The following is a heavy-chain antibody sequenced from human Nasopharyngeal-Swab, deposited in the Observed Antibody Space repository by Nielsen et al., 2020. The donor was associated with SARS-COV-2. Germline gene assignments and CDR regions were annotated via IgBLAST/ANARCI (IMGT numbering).Heavy chain of an antibody. J-gene: IGHJ4*02. CDR2: IYYSGST. CDR1: GGSFSGYY. V-gene: IGHV4-30-4*08. Sequence: SQTLSLTCAVYGGSFSGYYWSWIRQPPGKGLEWIGYIYYSGSTYYNPSLKSRVTISVDTSKNQFSLKLSSVTAAGTAVYYCARGSTYYYDSTLSEIDYWGQGTLVTVSS. CDR3: ARGSTYYYDSTLSEIDY. D-gene: IGHD3-22*01.